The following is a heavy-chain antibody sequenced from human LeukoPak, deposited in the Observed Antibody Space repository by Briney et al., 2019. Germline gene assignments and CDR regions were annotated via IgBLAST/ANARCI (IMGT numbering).Heavy chain of an antibody. V-gene: IGHV1-2*02. D-gene: IGHD2-8*01. J-gene: IGHJ4*02. CDR2: INPSSGGT. Sequence: ASVKVSCKPSVYTFTNYYMHWVRQAPGQGLEWMGWINPSSGGTNFAQKFQVRVTMTSDTSISAAYMELRSLRSDDTAVYYCARHVSSSNEDYWGQGTLVTVSS. CDR3: ARHVSSSNEDY. CDR1: VYTFTNYY.